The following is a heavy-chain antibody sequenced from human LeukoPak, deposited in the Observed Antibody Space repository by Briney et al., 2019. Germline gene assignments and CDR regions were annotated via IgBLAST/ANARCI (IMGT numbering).Heavy chain of an antibody. V-gene: IGHV3-21*01. CDR2: ISSSSSYI. Sequence: GGSLRLSCAASGFTFSSYAMHWVRQAPGKGLEWVSSISSSSSYIYYADSVKGRFTISRDNAKNSLYLQMNSLRAEDTAVYYCARGGYCSSTGCYYYYYMDVWGKGTTVTVSS. CDR1: GFTFSSYA. CDR3: ARGGYCSSTGCYYYYYMDV. D-gene: IGHD2-2*01. J-gene: IGHJ6*03.